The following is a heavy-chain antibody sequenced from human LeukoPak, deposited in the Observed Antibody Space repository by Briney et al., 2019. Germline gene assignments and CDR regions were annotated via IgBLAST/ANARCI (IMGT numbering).Heavy chain of an antibody. Sequence: SETLSLTCTVSGGSISSGSYYWSWIRQPAGKGLEWIGRIYTSGSTNYNPSLKSRVAISVDTSKNQFSLKLSSVTAADTAVYYCARGGYDFWSGYGPVDYWGQGTLVTVSS. J-gene: IGHJ4*02. D-gene: IGHD3-3*01. CDR1: GGSISSGSYY. CDR2: IYTSGST. CDR3: ARGGYDFWSGYGPVDY. V-gene: IGHV4-61*02.